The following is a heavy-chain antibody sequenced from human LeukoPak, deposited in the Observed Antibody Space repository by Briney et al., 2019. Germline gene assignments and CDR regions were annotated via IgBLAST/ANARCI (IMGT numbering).Heavy chain of an antibody. D-gene: IGHD2-15*01. CDR3: TQLSRGGY. CDR1: GFSLSDAW. CDR2: IEPKTETGTT. Sequence: PGGSLRLSCAASGFSLSDAWMSWVRQAPGKGLECVGRIEPKTETGTTGYAAPLNDRFTVSRDDSNNILYLQMNSLKTEDTAVYYCTQLSRGGYWGQGTLVTVSS. V-gene: IGHV3-15*04. J-gene: IGHJ4*02.